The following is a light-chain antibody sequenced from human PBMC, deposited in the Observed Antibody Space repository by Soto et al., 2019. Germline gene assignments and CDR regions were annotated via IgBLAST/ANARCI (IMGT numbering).Light chain of an antibody. CDR3: ETWDSYTRV. CDR1: SGHNSYI. J-gene: IGLJ3*02. Sequence: QPVLTQSSSASASLGSSVKLTCTLSSGHNSYIIAWHQQQPGKAPRYLMKLETSGIYNKGSGVPGRFSGSSSGADRYLTISNLQFEDEADYYCETWDSYTRVFGGGTKLTVL. CDR2: LETSGIY. V-gene: IGLV4-60*02.